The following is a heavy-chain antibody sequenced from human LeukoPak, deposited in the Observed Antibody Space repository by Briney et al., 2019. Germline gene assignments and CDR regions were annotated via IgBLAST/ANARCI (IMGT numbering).Heavy chain of an antibody. CDR1: GGSFSGYY. V-gene: IGHV4-34*01. CDR2: INHSGST. D-gene: IGHD4-11*01. J-gene: IGHJ5*02. Sequence: SETLSLTCAVYGGSFSGYYWSWIRQPPGKGLEWIGEINHSGSTNYNPSLKSRVTISVDTSKNQFSLKLSSVTAADTAVYYCARVGPTTPQRTWFDPWGQGTLVTVSS. CDR3: ARVGPTTPQRTWFDP.